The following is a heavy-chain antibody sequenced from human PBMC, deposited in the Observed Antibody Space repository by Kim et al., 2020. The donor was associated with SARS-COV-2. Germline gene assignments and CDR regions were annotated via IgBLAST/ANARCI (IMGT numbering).Heavy chain of an antibody. Sequence: SETLSLTCTVSGGSISSGGYYWSWIPQHPGKGLEWIGYIYYSGSTYYNPSLKSRVTISVDTSKNQFSLKLSSVTAADTAVYYCARGITIFGVVTNGMDVWGQGTTVTVSS. J-gene: IGHJ6*02. CDR2: IYYSGST. V-gene: IGHV4-31*03. D-gene: IGHD3-3*01. CDR3: ARGITIFGVVTNGMDV. CDR1: GGSISSGGYY.